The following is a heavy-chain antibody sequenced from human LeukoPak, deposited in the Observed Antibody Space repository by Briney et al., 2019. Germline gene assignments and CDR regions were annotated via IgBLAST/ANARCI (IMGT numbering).Heavy chain of an antibody. Sequence: PSETLSLTCAVYGGSFSGYYWSWVRQPPGKGLEWIGEINHSGSTNYNPSLKTRVTISVDPSKNQFSLKLSSVTAADTAVYYCARGRKAYYGSGTLVGYWGQGTLVTVSS. J-gene: IGHJ4*02. V-gene: IGHV4-34*01. CDR3: ARGRKAYYGSGTLVGY. CDR1: GGSFSGYY. D-gene: IGHD3-10*01. CDR2: INHSGST.